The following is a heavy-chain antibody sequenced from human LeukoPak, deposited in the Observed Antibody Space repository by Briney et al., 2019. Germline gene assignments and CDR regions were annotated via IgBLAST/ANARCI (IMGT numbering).Heavy chain of an antibody. J-gene: IGHJ3*02. CDR1: GYTFTSYG. CDR2: ISAYNGNT. V-gene: IGHV1-18*04. CDR3: ARLELTMVRGVIGAFDI. D-gene: IGHD3-10*01. Sequence: ASVKVSWKASGYTFTSYGISWVRQAPGQGLEWMGWISAYNGNTNYAQKLQGRVTMTTDTSTSTAYMELRSLRSDDTAVYYCARLELTMVRGVIGAFDIWGQGTMVTVSS.